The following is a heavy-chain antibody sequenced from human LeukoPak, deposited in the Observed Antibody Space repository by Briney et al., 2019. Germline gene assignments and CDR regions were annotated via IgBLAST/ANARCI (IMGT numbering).Heavy chain of an antibody. CDR3: ARGRDGYTNFDY. Sequence: SETLSLTCAVYAGSFSGYYWSWIRQPPGKGLEWIGEINHSGSTNYNPSLKSRVTISVDTSKNQFSLKLSSVTAADTAVYYCARGRDGYTNFDYWGQGTLVTVSS. J-gene: IGHJ4*02. CDR1: AGSFSGYY. V-gene: IGHV4-34*01. CDR2: INHSGST. D-gene: IGHD5-24*01.